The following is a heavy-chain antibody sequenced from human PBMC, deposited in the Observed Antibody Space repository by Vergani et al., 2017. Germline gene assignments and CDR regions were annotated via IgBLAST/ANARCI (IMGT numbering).Heavy chain of an antibody. CDR1: GYPFTSYA. V-gene: IGHV7-4-1*02. CDR2: INTNTGNP. CDR3: VRVVLGGYDLWSGYYTSYYYYYMDV. Sequence: VQLVQSGSELKKPGASVKVSCKASGYPFTSYAMNWFRQPPGQGLEWMGWINTNTGNPTYAQGFTGRFAFSLDTSVSTAYLQVRSLKAEDTAVYYCVRVVLGGYDLWSGYYTSYYYYYMDVWGKGTTVTVSS. J-gene: IGHJ6*03. D-gene: IGHD3-3*01.